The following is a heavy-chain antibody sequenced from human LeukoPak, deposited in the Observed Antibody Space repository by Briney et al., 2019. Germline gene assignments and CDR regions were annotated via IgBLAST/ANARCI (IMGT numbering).Heavy chain of an antibody. V-gene: IGHV4-59*08. CDR1: GGSISIYY. D-gene: IGHD6-13*01. J-gene: IGHJ4*02. CDR3: ARHGPAAHGTGYFDG. Sequence: SGPTLVNPSETLSLTCTVSGGSISIYYWSWIRQPPGRGLEWIGYIYYSGGTNYNPSLKSRVTISVDTSKNQFSLKLSSVTAADTAVYFCARHGPAAHGTGYFDGWGQGTLVTVSS. CDR2: IYYSGGT.